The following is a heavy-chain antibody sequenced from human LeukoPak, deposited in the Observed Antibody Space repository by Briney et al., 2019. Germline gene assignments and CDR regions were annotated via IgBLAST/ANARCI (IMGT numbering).Heavy chain of an antibody. J-gene: IGHJ6*02. Sequence: GPLRLSCAASGFTFSSYSMNWVRQAPGKGLEWVSSISSSSSYIYYADSVKGRFTISRDNAKNSLYLQMNSLRAEDTAVYYCARVRIVVVPAAITNYYYYGMDVWGQGTAVTVSS. CDR3: ARVRIVVVPAAITNYYYYGMDV. D-gene: IGHD2-2*02. V-gene: IGHV3-21*01. CDR2: ISSSSSYI. CDR1: GFTFSSYS.